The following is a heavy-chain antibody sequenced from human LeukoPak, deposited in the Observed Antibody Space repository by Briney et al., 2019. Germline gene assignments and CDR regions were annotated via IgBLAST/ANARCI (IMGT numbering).Heavy chain of an antibody. J-gene: IGHJ4*02. CDR3: VRDLRSADY. V-gene: IGHV3-33*01. CDR2: IWFDGSTE. CDR1: GFTFSNHG. D-gene: IGHD3-10*02. Sequence: GGSLRLSCVVSGFTFSNHGIHWVRQAPGKGLEWVAVIWFDGSTEYYAESVKGRFSVSRDTSKGTLFLQMNSLRAEDTAVYYCVRDLRSADYWGQGTLVIVSS.